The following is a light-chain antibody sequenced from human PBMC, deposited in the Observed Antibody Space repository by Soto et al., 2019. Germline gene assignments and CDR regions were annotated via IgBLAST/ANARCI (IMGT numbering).Light chain of an antibody. CDR1: QSVSNY. J-gene: IGKJ1*01. CDR2: GAS. V-gene: IGKV3-20*01. Sequence: EIVLTQSRCSLSLSPGERAIVSCRASQSVSNYLAWYQRKPGQAPRLFIYGASSRATGIPDRFSGSGSGTDLTLTISRLGPEDFAVYYCHQYGGSPQTFGQGTKVEIK. CDR3: HQYGGSPQT.